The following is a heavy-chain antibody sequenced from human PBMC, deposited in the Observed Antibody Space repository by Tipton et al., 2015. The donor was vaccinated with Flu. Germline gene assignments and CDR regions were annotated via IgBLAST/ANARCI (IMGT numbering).Heavy chain of an antibody. V-gene: IGHV3-7*01. Sequence: VQLVQSGGGLIQPGGSLRLSCAASGFTVSGNYMSWVRQAPGKGLEWVASINEDGSDKYYVDSVKGRFTISRDNARNSLFLQMNSLRAEDTTVYYCARGRSMGVWGQGTTVTVSS. CDR3: ARGRSMGV. CDR1: GFTVSGNY. CDR2: INEDGSDK. J-gene: IGHJ6*02.